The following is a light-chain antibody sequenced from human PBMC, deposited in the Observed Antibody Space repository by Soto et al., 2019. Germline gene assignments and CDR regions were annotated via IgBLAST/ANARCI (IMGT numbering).Light chain of an antibody. V-gene: IGLV1-44*01. J-gene: IGLJ2*01. CDR3: AAWDDSLTGVV. CDR2: IND. CDR1: SSNIGSYT. Sequence: QSVLTQPPSASGTPGQRVTISCSGSSSNIGSYTVNWYQQLPGAAPKLLIYINDQRPSGVPDRFSGSKSGTSASLAISGLQSEDEAYYYCAAWDDSLTGVVFGGGTQLTVL.